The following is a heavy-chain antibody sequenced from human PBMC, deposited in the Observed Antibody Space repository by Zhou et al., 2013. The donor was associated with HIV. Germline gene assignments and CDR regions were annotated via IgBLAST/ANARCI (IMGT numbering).Heavy chain of an antibody. CDR1: GYNFGSYG. CDR2: IIPLFRTA. J-gene: IGHJ4*01. D-gene: IGHD6-19*01. V-gene: IGHV1-69*05. Sequence: QAQLVQSAGEMKKPGASVRVSCKASGYNFGSYGINWVRQAPGQGLEWMGSIIPLFRTANYSQRFQGRLTITTDESMATAYMDLSSLRSDDTAIYYCAKTYARGWGYSSALDFFDNWGHGTLVTVSS. CDR3: AKTYARGWGYSSALDFFDN.